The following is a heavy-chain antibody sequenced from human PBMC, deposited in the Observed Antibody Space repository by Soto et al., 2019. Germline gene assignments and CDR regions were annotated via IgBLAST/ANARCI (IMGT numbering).Heavy chain of an antibody. J-gene: IGHJ4*02. CDR3: ASRHCSGGNCYNPGFDS. V-gene: IGHV4-39*02. CDR1: VGPFSGLGSS. CDR2: IFFTGNT. D-gene: IGHD2-15*01. Sequence: HLQESGPGLVKPSETRSLTCPGLVGPFSGLGSSWGWFAHPPGRGRDGFGSIFFTGNTYYNPSLESRVAISVDTSRNHFSLTVNSVTAADTAVYYCASRHCSGGNCYNPGFDSWGQGTLVTVSS.